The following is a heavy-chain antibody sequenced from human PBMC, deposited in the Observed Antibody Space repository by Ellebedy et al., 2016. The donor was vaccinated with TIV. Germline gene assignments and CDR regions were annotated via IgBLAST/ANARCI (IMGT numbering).Heavy chain of an antibody. CDR2: IYYSGST. CDR1: GGSISSYY. J-gene: IGHJ4*02. V-gene: IGHV4-59*13. D-gene: IGHD5-24*01. Sequence: SETLSLTXTVSGGSISSYYWSWIRQPPGKGLEWIGYIYYSGSTNYNPSLKSRVTISVDTSKNQFSLKLSSVTAADTAVYYCARAGRWLQLGYWGQGTLVTVSS. CDR3: ARAGRWLQLGY.